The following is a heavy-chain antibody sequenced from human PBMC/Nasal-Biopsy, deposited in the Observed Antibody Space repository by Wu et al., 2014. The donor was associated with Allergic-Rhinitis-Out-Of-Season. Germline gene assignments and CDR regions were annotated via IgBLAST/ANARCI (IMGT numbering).Heavy chain of an antibody. V-gene: IGHV4-39*01. J-gene: IGHJ3*02. D-gene: IGHD3-10*01. Sequence: TLSLTCTVSGDSISSANHYWGWIRQPPGEGLEWIGHIYYTGRTYYNSSLNSRVTISVDTSKKQFSLKLRSVTAADTAVYYCARRFTMLRGVIANDAFDIWGQGTLVTVSS. CDR1: GDSISSANHY. CDR3: ARRFTMLRGVIANDAFDI. CDR2: IYYTGRT.